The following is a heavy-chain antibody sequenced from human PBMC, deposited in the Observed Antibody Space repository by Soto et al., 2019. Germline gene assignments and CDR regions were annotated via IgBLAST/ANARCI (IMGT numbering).Heavy chain of an antibody. D-gene: IGHD3-22*01. J-gene: IGHJ4*02. CDR1: GFTLSNYV. Sequence: PGGSLRLSCAASGFTLSNYVMTWVRQAPGKGVEWVSAISGSGSSTYYADSVKGRFTISRDNSKNTLYLQMSSLRADDTAVYYCAKGTGGYDGSGYHFDYWGQGTLVTVSS. CDR3: AKGTGGYDGSGYHFDY. CDR2: ISGSGSST. V-gene: IGHV3-23*01.